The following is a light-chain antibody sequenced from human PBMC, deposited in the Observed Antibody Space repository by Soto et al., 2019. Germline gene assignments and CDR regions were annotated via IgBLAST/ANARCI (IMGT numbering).Light chain of an antibody. V-gene: IGKV3-20*01. Sequence: EFVLTQSPGTLSLSPGERATISCRASQTLRRTYIAWYQQKPGQAPRVLIYGASKRATGIPDRFSGSGSGTDFSLTISRLEPEDFAVYYCHQYDNAPQTYGQGTKVDIK. CDR3: HQYDNAPQT. J-gene: IGKJ2*01. CDR2: GAS. CDR1: QTLRRTY.